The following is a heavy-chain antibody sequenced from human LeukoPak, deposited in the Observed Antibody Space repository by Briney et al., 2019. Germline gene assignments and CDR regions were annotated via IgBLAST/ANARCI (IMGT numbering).Heavy chain of an antibody. V-gene: IGHV3-30*03. CDR1: GITFSSSG. Sequence: GGSLRLSCAASGITFSSSGMHWVRQAPGKGLDWVAIISHDGSNKYYADSVKGRFTISRDNSKNTLYLQMNSLRPEDTAVYYCVMETRETVGVTTMWTDSWGQGTLVTVSS. D-gene: IGHD1-26*01. J-gene: IGHJ4*02. CDR3: VMETRETVGVTTMWTDS. CDR2: ISHDGSNK.